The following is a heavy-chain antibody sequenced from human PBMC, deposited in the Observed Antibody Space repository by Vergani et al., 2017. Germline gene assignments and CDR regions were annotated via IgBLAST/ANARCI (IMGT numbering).Heavy chain of an antibody. CDR2: ISYDGSNK. Sequence: VQLVESGGGVVQPGRSLRLSCAASGFTFSSYAMHWVRQAPGKGLEWVAVISYDGSNKYYADSVKGRFTISRDNSKNTLYLQMNSLRAEDTAVYYCARDGFPNYYGSGSNGMDVWGQGTTVTVSS. J-gene: IGHJ6*02. V-gene: IGHV3-30*01. CDR1: GFTFSSYA. D-gene: IGHD3-10*01. CDR3: ARDGFPNYYGSGSNGMDV.